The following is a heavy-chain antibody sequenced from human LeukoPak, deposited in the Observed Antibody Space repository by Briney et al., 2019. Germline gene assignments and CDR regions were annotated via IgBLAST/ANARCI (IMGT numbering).Heavy chain of an antibody. CDR1: GFPLSSYA. J-gene: IGHJ4*02. Sequence: GGSPRLSCAASGFPLSSYAMSWVRQGPGKGLEWVAATSSSDPGTYHADSVRGRFTISRDNSKNTLYPQMNRLRVEDAAVYYCARAPVTSCRGAFCYPFDYWGQGTLVTVSS. D-gene: IGHD2-15*01. V-gene: IGHV3-23*01. CDR2: TSSSDPGT. CDR3: ARAPVTSCRGAFCYPFDY.